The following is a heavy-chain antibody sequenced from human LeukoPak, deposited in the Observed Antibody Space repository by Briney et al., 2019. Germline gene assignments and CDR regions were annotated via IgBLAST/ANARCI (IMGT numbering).Heavy chain of an antibody. CDR3: ATHSSSWGEFDY. J-gene: IGHJ4*02. CDR1: GGSISSSSYY. Sequence: PSETLSLTRTVSGGSISSSSYYWGWIRQPPGKGLEWIGSIYYSGSTYYNPSLKSRVTISVDTSKNQFSLKLSSVTAADTAVYYCATHSSSWGEFDYWGQGTLVTVSS. CDR2: IYYSGST. D-gene: IGHD6-13*01. V-gene: IGHV4-39*01.